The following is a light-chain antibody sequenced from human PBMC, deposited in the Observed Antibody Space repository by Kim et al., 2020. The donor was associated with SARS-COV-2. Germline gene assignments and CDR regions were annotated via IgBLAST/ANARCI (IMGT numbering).Light chain of an antibody. CDR3: QVWDSSSDHRV. V-gene: IGLV3-21*04. CDR1: NIRSKS. Sequence: APGKTARITCGGNNIRSKSVHWYQQKPGQAPVLVIYYDSDRPSWIPERFSGSNSGNTATLTISRVEAGDEADYYCQVWDSSSDHRVFGGGTQLTVL. CDR2: YDS. J-gene: IGLJ3*02.